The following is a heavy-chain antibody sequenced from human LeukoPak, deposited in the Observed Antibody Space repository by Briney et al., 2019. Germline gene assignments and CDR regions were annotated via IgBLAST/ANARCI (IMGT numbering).Heavy chain of an antibody. D-gene: IGHD6-13*01. Sequence: SETLSLTCMVSGDPISGYSNYKWTWIRQPPGKGLEWIGYIYYHGSTNYNPSLQSRVTFSVDTSKNQFSLKLTSVTPADTAVYYCVREYSGFDYWGQETLVTVSS. V-gene: IGHV4-61*01. J-gene: IGHJ4*02. CDR1: GDPISGYSNYK. CDR2: IYYHGST. CDR3: VREYSGFDY.